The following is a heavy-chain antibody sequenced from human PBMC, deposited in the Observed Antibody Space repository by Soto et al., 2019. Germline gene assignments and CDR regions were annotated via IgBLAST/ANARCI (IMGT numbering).Heavy chain of an antibody. CDR2: IYYSGST. V-gene: IGHV4-59*08. D-gene: IGHD1-26*01. CDR1: GGSISSYY. CDR3: ARARSHYSGYVDY. Sequence: PSETLSLTCTVSGGSISSYYWSWIRQPPGKGLEWIGYIYYSGSTSYNPSLKSRVTISVDTSKNQFSLKLSSVTAADTAVYYCARARSHYSGYVDYWGQGTLVTVSS. J-gene: IGHJ4*02.